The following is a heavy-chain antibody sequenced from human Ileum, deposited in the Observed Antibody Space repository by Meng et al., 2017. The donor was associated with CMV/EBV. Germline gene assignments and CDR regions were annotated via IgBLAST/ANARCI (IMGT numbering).Heavy chain of an antibody. J-gene: IGHJ3*02. CDR3: ARSSGSYSFNAFDI. Sequence: GESLKISCASSGFTFSSHWMHWVRQAQGTGLVWVSRINGYGLNTTYATSVEGRFTISRDNAKSTVHLQMNSLRADDTAVYYCARSSGSYSFNAFDIWGQGTLVTVSS. V-gene: IGHV3-74*01. CDR2: INGYGLNT. D-gene: IGHD1-26*01. CDR1: GFTFSSHW.